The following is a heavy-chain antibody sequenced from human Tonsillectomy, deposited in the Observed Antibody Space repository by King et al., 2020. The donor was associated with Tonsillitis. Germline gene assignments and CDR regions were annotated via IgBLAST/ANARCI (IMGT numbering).Heavy chain of an antibody. D-gene: IGHD6-19*01. J-gene: IGHJ3*02. Sequence: VQLVESGAEVKKPGASVKVSCKASGYTFTNYQMHWVRQAPGQGLEWMGISKSSGGSTTYAQKFQGRVTMTRDTSTSTVYMELSSLRSDDTAVYYCARSVAVAGIPVALDIWGQGTMVTVSS. CDR3: ARSVAVAGIPVALDI. CDR2: SKSSGGST. CDR1: GYTFTNYQ. V-gene: IGHV1-46*01.